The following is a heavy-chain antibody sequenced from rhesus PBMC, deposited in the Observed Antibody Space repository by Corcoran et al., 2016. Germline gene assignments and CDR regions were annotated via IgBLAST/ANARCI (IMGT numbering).Heavy chain of an antibody. CDR2: SAGRGGST. CDR1: GGSISRTY. Sequence: QLQLQESGPGLVKPSETLSLTCAVSGGSISRTYWSWIRQPPGKGLAWIGRSAGRGGSTDYKPSLKSRATISTDTSKNQCSLKLSSVTAADTAGYYCARVWYYGNYFDYWGQGFLVTVPS. V-gene: IGHV4-173*01. CDR3: ARVWYYGNYFDY. D-gene: IGHD4-29*01. J-gene: IGHJ4*01.